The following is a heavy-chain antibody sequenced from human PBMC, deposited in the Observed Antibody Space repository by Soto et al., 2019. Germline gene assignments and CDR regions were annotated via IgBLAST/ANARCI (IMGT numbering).Heavy chain of an antibody. CDR2: INPKSGGT. J-gene: IGHJ4*02. CDR3: ARDLAKGGGSAGFDY. V-gene: IGHV1-2*02. Sequence: ASVKVSCKASGYTFTVYYMHWVRQDPGQGLEWMGWINPKSGGTMYPQKFQGRVTMTWDTSISTAYMELTRLRSDDTAVYYCARDLAKGGGSAGFDYWGQGTLVTVSS. CDR1: GYTFTVYY. D-gene: IGHD1-26*01.